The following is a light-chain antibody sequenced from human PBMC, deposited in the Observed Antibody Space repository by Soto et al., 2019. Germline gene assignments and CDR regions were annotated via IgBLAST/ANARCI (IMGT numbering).Light chain of an antibody. CDR1: QGIGTW. V-gene: IGKV1-12*01. Sequence: DIQITQSPSSVSASVGDGVTITCRASQGIGTWLGWYQQKPGKAPNLLISGASSLQSGVPSRFSASGSGTDFTLTITSLQSDDFATYYCQQTHSFPFTFGQGTRLEI. CDR2: GAS. CDR3: QQTHSFPFT. J-gene: IGKJ5*01.